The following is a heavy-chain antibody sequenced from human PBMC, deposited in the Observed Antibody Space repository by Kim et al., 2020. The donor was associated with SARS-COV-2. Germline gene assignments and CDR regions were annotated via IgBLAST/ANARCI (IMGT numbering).Heavy chain of an antibody. CDR3: ARDCSSTSCYEGDDGMDV. D-gene: IGHD2-2*01. CDR1: GGSISSSSYY. J-gene: IGHJ6*02. CDR2: IYYSGST. Sequence: SETLSLTCTVSGGSISSSSYYWGWIRQPPGKGLEWIGSIYYSGSTYYNPSLKSRVTISVDTSKNQFSLKLSSVTAADTAVYYCARDCSSTSCYEGDDGMDVWGQGTTVTVSS. V-gene: IGHV4-39*02.